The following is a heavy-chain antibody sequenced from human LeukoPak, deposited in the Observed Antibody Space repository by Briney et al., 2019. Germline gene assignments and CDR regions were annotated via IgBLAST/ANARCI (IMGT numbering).Heavy chain of an antibody. Sequence: GGSLRLSCAASGFTFSSYGMHWVRQAPGKGLEWVAVISYDGTNKYYADSVKGRFTISRDDAKNSLYLQMDSLRADDTAVYYCARVAAAGRGLDYWGQGTLVTVSS. CDR2: ISYDGTNK. J-gene: IGHJ4*02. CDR3: ARVAAAGRGLDY. CDR1: GFTFSSYG. D-gene: IGHD6-13*01. V-gene: IGHV3-30*03.